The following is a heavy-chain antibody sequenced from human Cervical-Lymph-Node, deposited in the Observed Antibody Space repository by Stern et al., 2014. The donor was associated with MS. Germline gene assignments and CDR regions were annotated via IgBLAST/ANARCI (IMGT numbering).Heavy chain of an antibody. Sequence: VQLGQSGAEVKKPGESLKISCKGSGYTFTNNWIAWVRQMPGKGLEWMGIIYPDDSDIRYSPSLQGQVTISADTYTSTAYLQWRSLKAADSPVYYCARPPPRRKWDDPNYGMDVWGQGTTVTVSS. D-gene: IGHD1-1*01. CDR2: IYPDDSDI. V-gene: IGHV5-51*03. CDR3: ARPPPRRKWDDPNYGMDV. CDR1: GYTFTNNW. J-gene: IGHJ6*02.